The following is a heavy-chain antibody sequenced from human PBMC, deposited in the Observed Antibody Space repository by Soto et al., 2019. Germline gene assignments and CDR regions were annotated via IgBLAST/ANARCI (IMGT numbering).Heavy chain of an antibody. D-gene: IGHD3-16*01. CDR2: ISWNSGRI. J-gene: IGHJ6*02. V-gene: IGHV3-9*01. CDR1: GFTFDDYA. CDR3: TKARLWGGDGYNSYYYNAMDV. Sequence: QLVESGGGLVQPGMSRRLSCAASGFTFDDYAMYWVRQVPGKGLEWVSGISWNSGRIGYADSVKGRFTISRDNAKNSLYLQMNSLRPEDTALYYCTKARLWGGDGYNSYYYNAMDVWGQGTTVTVSS.